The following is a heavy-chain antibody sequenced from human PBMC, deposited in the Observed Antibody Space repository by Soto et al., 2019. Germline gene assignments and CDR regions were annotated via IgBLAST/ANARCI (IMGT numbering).Heavy chain of an antibody. CDR1: GYTFTMYY. D-gene: IGHD3-22*01. CDR2: INPSGGST. J-gene: IGHJ4*02. Sequence: GASVKVSCKASGYTFTMYYMHWVVKAALQGREWMGIINPSGGSTSYAQKFQGRVTMTRDTSTSTVYMELSSLRSEDTAVYYCARSGDSSGYYYRDYYFDYWGQGTLVTVSS. CDR3: ARSGDSSGYYYRDYYFDY. V-gene: IGHV1-46*01.